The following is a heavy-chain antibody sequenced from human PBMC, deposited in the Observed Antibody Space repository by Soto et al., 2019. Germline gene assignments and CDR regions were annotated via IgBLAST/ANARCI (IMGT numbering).Heavy chain of an antibody. CDR1: GFTFSTYG. CDR2: ISYDATNK. D-gene: IGHD6-13*01. J-gene: IGHJ6*02. CDR3: ARQSAADVYYYGMDV. Sequence: QVQLVESGGGVVQPGRSLRLSCVASGFTFSTYGMHWVHQAPGKGLEWVALISYDATNKHYADSVRGRFTISRDNSKNTLYLQMNSLRGEETAVYYCARQSAADVYYYGMDVWGQGTTVTVSS. V-gene: IGHV3-33*05.